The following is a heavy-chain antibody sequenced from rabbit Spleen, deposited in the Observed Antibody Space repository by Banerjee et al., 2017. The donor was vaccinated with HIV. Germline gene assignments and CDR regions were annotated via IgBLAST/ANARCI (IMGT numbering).Heavy chain of an antibody. Sequence: QSLEESGGDRVETGASLTLTCTASGFSFSNSYYICWVRQAPGKGLESIACIYGGSGGSTWYASWAKGRFTISKTSSTTVTLQLTSLTAADTATYFCARGSAAMTMVITGFYFNLWGPGTLVTVS. D-gene: IGHD2-1*01. CDR1: GFSFSNSYY. V-gene: IGHV1S40*01. CDR3: ARGSAAMTMVITGFYFNL. J-gene: IGHJ4*01. CDR2: IYGGSGGST.